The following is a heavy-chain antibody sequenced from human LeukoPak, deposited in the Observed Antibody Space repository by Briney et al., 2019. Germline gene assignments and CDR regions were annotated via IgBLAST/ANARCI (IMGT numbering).Heavy chain of an antibody. D-gene: IGHD1-26*01. J-gene: IGHJ4*02. CDR2: IYDNGYT. CDR1: GGSISNYY. V-gene: IGHV4-59*12. Sequence: PSETLSLTCAISGGSISNYYWSWIRQAPGKGLELIGAIYDNGYTNYNPSLKSRVIISVDTSKNQFSLTVSSVTAADPAVYHCARRAWSQWVFDFWGQGTQVTVSS. CDR3: ARRAWSQWVFDF.